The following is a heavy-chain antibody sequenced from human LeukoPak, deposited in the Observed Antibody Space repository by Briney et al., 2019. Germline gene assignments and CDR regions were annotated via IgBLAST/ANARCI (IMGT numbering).Heavy chain of an antibody. Sequence: GGSLRLSCAASGFTFTSYSMNWVRQAPGKGLEWVSSISSSSSYIYYADSVKGRFTNSRDNAKNSLYLQMSSLRAEDTAIYYCARLYDILTGAFDYWGQGTLVTVSS. CDR2: ISSSSSYI. D-gene: IGHD3-9*01. CDR1: GFTFTSYS. V-gene: IGHV3-21*01. J-gene: IGHJ4*02. CDR3: ARLYDILTGAFDY.